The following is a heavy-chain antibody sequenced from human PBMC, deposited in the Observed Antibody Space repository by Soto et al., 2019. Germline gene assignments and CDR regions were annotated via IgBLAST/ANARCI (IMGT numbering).Heavy chain of an antibody. J-gene: IGHJ5*02. D-gene: IGHD3-22*01. V-gene: IGHV1-3*01. CDR2: INAGNGNT. Sequence: ASVKVSCKASGYTFTSYAMHWVRQAPGQRLEWMGWINAGNGNTKYSQKFQGRVTITRDTSASTAYMELSSLRSEDTAVYYCARDKGVYYYDSSGYQGANPWGQGTLVTVSS. CDR3: ARDKGVYYYDSSGYQGANP. CDR1: GYTFTSYA.